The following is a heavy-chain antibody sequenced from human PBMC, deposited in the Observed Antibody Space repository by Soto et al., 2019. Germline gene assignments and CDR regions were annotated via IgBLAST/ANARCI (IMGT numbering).Heavy chain of an antibody. CDR1: GGTFSSYT. Sequence: QVQLVQSGAEVKKPGSSVKVSCKASGGTFSSYTISWVRQAPGQGLEWMGRIIPILGIANYAQKFQGRVTITADKSTSTAYMELSSLRSEDTAVYYCARPTKSSAKDAFDIWGQGTMVTVSS. D-gene: IGHD2-2*01. J-gene: IGHJ3*02. CDR2: IIPILGIA. CDR3: ARPTKSSAKDAFDI. V-gene: IGHV1-69*02.